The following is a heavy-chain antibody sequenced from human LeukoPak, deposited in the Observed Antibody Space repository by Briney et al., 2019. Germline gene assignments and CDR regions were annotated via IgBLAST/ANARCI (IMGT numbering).Heavy chain of an antibody. J-gene: IGHJ4*02. D-gene: IGHD1-26*01. CDR1: GYTFTDYY. Sequence: ASVKVSCKASGYTFTDYYMYWVRQAPGQGLEWMGWINPNSGGTNYAQKFQGRVTMTRDTSISTAYMELSRLRSDGTAVYYCARVGVGATGFDYWGQGTLVTVSS. CDR2: INPNSGGT. V-gene: IGHV1-2*02. CDR3: ARVGVGATGFDY.